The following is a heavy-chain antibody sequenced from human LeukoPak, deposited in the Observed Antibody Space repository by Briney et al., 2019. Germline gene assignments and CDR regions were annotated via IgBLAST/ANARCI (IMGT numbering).Heavy chain of an antibody. CDR1: GYSISSGYY. CDR2: IYHSGST. CDR3: ARDGSMARALGY. Sequence: NTSETLSLTCTVSGYSISSGYYWGWIRQPPGKGLEWIGSIYHSGSTYYNPSLKSRVTISVDTSKNQFSLKLSSVTAADTAVYYCARDGSMARALGYWGQGTLATVSS. D-gene: IGHD2-8*01. J-gene: IGHJ4*02. V-gene: IGHV4-38-2*02.